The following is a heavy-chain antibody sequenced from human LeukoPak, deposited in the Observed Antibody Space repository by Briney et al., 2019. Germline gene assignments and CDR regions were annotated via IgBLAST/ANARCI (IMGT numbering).Heavy chain of an antibody. CDR1: GGSFSGYY. CDR2: INHSGST. D-gene: IGHD3-10*01. V-gene: IGHV4-34*01. Sequence: SETLSLTCAVYGGSFSGYYLNWIRQPPGKGLEWIGEINHSGSTNYYPYPKSRVTISVDTSKNQFSLKLSSVTAADTAVYYCASGYYGSGSYYQPKHYYYYYMDVWGKGTTVTISS. J-gene: IGHJ6*03. CDR3: ASGYYGSGSYYQPKHYYYYYMDV.